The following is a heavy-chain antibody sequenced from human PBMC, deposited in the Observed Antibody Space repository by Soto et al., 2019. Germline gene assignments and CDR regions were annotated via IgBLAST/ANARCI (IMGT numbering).Heavy chain of an antibody. CDR1: GFTFSSYW. V-gene: IGHV3-7*05. CDR3: ARDVGGSGSFKFDP. Sequence: GGSLRLSCAASGFTFSSYWMSWVRQAPGKGLEWVANIKQDGSEKYYVDSVKGRFTISRDNAKNSLYLQMNSLRAEDTAVYYCARDVGGSGSFKFDPWGQGTLVTVSS. J-gene: IGHJ5*02. D-gene: IGHD1-26*01. CDR2: IKQDGSEK.